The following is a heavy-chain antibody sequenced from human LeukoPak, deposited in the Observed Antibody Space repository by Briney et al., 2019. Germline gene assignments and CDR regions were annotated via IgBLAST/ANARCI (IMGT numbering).Heavy chain of an antibody. Sequence: SETLSLTCTVSGGSISNYYWSWIRQPAGKGLELIGRIFPGGSTNYNPSPKSRVTMSVDTSKNQFSLKLSSVTAADTAVYYCARSRCTSISCASRGAFDIWGQGTMVTVSS. CDR2: IFPGGST. D-gene: IGHD2-2*01. J-gene: IGHJ3*02. CDR3: ARSRCTSISCASRGAFDI. V-gene: IGHV4-4*07. CDR1: GGSISNYY.